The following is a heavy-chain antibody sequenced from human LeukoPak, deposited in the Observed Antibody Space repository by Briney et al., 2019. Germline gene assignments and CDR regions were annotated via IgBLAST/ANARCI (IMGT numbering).Heavy chain of an antibody. CDR3: AKDLRGLIAGIEN. J-gene: IGHJ4*02. CDR1: GFTFSSCD. CDR2: IRYDGSDK. D-gene: IGHD3-10*01. V-gene: IGHV3-30*02. Sequence: GGSLRLSCAASGFTFSSCDMHWVRQAPGKGLEWVTFIRYDGSDKYYADSVRGRITISRDNSKNTLYLQMNSLRAEDTALYYCAKDLRGLIAGIENWGQGTLVTVSS.